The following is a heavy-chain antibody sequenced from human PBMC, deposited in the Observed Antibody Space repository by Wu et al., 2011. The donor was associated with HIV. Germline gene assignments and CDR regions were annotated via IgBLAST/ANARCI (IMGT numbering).Heavy chain of an antibody. CDR3: ARALPYYYGSGIPAGYYYGMDV. Sequence: QVQLVQSGAEVKKPGASVKVSCKASGYTFTGYYMHWVRQAPGQGLEWMGWINPNSGGTNYAQKFQGRVTMTRDTSISTAYMELSRLRSDDTAVYYCARALPYYYGSGIPAGYYYGMDVWGQGTTVTVSS. V-gene: IGHV1-2*02. CDR1: GYTFTGYY. D-gene: IGHD3-10*01. CDR2: INPNSGGT. J-gene: IGHJ6*02.